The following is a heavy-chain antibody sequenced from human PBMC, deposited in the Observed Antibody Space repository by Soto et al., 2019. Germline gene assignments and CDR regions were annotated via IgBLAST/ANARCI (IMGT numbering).Heavy chain of an antibody. V-gene: IGHV1-69*13. CDR2: IIPILGTA. CDR3: ARDREYDSSGYYYGTGYYYYGMDV. D-gene: IGHD3-22*01. Sequence: SVKVSCKASGGTFSSYAISWVRQAPGQGLEWMGGIIPILGTANYAQKFQGRVTITADESTSTAYMELSSLRSEDTAVYYCARDREYDSSGYYYGTGYYYYGMDVWGQGTTVTVSS. CDR1: GGTFSSYA. J-gene: IGHJ6*02.